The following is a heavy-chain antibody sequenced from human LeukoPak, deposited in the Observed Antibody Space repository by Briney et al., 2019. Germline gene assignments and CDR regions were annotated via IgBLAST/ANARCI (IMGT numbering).Heavy chain of an antibody. CDR3: AGAALTNQYTSGAFHH. D-gene: IGHD3-10*01. CDR1: GSSITSYY. V-gene: IGHV4-59*01. J-gene: IGHJ1*01. CDR2: ISNSGTN. Sequence: PSETLYLTCAVSGSSITSYYWSWIRQPPGKGLEWIGDISNSGTNNYNPSLKSRVTISVDKSKKQVSLRLKSLTAADTAVYFCAGAALTNQYTSGAFHHWGQGTLVTVSS.